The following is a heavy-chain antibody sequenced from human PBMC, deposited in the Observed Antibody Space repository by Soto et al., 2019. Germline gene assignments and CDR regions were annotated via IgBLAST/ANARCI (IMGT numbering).Heavy chain of an antibody. D-gene: IGHD6-6*01. V-gene: IGHV4-31*03. CDR2: IYYSGST. CDR3: ARAGHSSSSEGANWFDP. J-gene: IGHJ5*02. CDR1: GGSISSGGYY. Sequence: LSLTCTVSGGSISSGGYYWSWIRQHPGKGLEWIGYIYYSGSTYYNPSLKSRVTISVDTSKNQFSLNLSSVTAADTAVYYCARAGHSSSSEGANWFDPWGQGTLVTVSS.